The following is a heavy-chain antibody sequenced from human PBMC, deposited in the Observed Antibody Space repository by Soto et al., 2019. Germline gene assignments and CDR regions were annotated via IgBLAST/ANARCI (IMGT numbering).Heavy chain of an antibody. J-gene: IGHJ5*02. V-gene: IGHV1-18*01. CDR3: ARDPTWGIAAAGTPHWFDP. CDR1: GYAFTSDG. D-gene: IGHD6-13*01. CDR2: ISAYNGNT. Sequence: ASVKVSCKASGYAFTSDGISWVRQAPGQGLEWMGWISAYNGNTNYAQKLQGRVTMTTDTSTSTAYMELRSLRSDDTAVYYCARDPTWGIAAAGTPHWFDPWGQGTLVTVSS.